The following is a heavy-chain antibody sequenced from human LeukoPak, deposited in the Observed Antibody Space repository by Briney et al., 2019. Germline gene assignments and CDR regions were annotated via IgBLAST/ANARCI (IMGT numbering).Heavy chain of an antibody. Sequence: PSETLSLTCTVSGGSISSSSYYWGWIRQPPGKGLEWIGSIYYSGSTYYNPSLKSRVTISVDTSKNQFSLKLSSVTAADTAVYYCARVQYYYDSSGYCSGYYYHYMDVWGKGTTVTVSS. CDR3: ARVQYYYDSSGYCSGYYYHYMDV. V-gene: IGHV4-39*01. D-gene: IGHD3-22*01. J-gene: IGHJ6*03. CDR2: IYYSGST. CDR1: GGSISSSSYY.